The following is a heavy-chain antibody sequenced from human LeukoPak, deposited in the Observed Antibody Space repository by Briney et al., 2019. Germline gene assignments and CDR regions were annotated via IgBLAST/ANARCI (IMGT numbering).Heavy chain of an antibody. V-gene: IGHV4-30-4*01. D-gene: IGHD6-19*01. CDR3: ARGHLNLIAVAGTFFDY. J-gene: IGHJ4*02. Sequence: PSETLSLTCTVSGGSISSGDYYWSWIRQPPGKGLEWIGYIYYSGSTYYNPSLKSRVTISVDTSKNQFSLKLSSVTAADTAVYYCARGHLNLIAVAGTFFDYWGQGTLVTVSS. CDR2: IYYSGST. CDR1: GGSISSGDYY.